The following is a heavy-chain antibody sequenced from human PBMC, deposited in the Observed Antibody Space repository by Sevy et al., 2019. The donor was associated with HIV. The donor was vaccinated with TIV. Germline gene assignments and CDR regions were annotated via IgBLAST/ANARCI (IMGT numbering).Heavy chain of an antibody. Sequence: GGYLRLSCAASGFTFSSYSMNWVRQAPGKGLEWVSYISSSSSTIYYADSVKGRFTISRDNAKNSLYLQMNSLRAEDTAVYYCARQSPYYDFWSGSGYGMDVWGQGTTVTVSS. CDR3: ARQSPYYDFWSGSGYGMDV. D-gene: IGHD3-3*01. V-gene: IGHV3-48*01. CDR2: ISSSSSTI. J-gene: IGHJ6*02. CDR1: GFTFSSYS.